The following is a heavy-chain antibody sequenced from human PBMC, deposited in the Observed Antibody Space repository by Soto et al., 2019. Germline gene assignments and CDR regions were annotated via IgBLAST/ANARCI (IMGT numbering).Heavy chain of an antibody. J-gene: IGHJ6*01. Sequence: QVQLVESGGGVVQPGRSLRLSCAASGFTFSSYAMHWVRQAPGKGLEWVAVISYDGSNKYYADSVKGRFTISRDNSKNTLYLQMHSLSAEDTAVYYCASVRGRQWLAQTSHYYDDGMDVW. CDR3: ASVRGRQWLAQTSHYYDDGMDV. V-gene: IGHV3-30-3*01. CDR2: ISYDGSNK. CDR1: GFTFSSYA. D-gene: IGHD6-19*01.